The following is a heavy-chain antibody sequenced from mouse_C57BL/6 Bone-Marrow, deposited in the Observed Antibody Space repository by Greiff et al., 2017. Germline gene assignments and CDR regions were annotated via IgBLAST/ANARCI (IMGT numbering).Heavy chain of an antibody. CDR2: IHPNSAST. Sequence: QVQLQQSGAELVKPGASVKLSCKASGYTFTSYWMHWVKQRPGQGLEWIGMIHPNSASTNYNEKFKSKATLTVDKSSSTAYMQLSSLSSEDSAVYYCARGAKLGPYYFDYWGQGTTLTVSS. D-gene: IGHD4-1*01. J-gene: IGHJ2*01. V-gene: IGHV1-64*01. CDR1: GYTFTSYW. CDR3: ARGAKLGPYYFDY.